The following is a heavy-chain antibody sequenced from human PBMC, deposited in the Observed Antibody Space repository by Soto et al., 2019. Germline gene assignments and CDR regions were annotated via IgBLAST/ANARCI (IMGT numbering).Heavy chain of an antibody. J-gene: IGHJ4*02. Sequence: SVEVSCKASGYKFRNYGITWLRQAPGQGLEWMGWIGAYNGNRKYLQKLQGRVTMTTDTSTNTAYMELTSLKSDDTAVYYCARVIGVASMDHWGQGTQVTVSS. V-gene: IGHV1-18*01. CDR3: ARVIGVASMDH. CDR1: GYKFRNYG. CDR2: IGAYNGNR. D-gene: IGHD5-12*01.